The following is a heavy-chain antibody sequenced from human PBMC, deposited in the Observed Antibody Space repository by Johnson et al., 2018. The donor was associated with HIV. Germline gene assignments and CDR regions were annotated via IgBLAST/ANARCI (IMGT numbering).Heavy chain of an antibody. V-gene: IGHV3-7*05. D-gene: IGHD3-22*01. Sequence: VQSVESGGGLVQPAGSLRLSCAAPGFTFSSYWMSWVRQAPGKGLEWVAHIKQDGSEKYYVDSVKCRFTISRDNAKNSLYMQMNRLRAEDTAVYYCARAPYYDGSAYYREYALDIWGQGTMVTVSS. CDR3: ARAPYYDGSAYYREYALDI. CDR2: IKQDGSEK. CDR1: GFTFSSYW. J-gene: IGHJ3*02.